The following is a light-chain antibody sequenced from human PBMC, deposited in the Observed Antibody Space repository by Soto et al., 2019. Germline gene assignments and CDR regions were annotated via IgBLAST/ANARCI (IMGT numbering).Light chain of an antibody. CDR3: QQYNTYAT. V-gene: IGKV1-5*01. J-gene: IGKJ5*01. Sequence: DIHLTQSPSTLSAAVGGSVTITCRASQNIRNLLAWYQQKPGKAPKPLIYDASTLKTGVPSRFSGSGSGSEFNFTITGLQPDDFATYFCQQYNTYATFGQGTRLEI. CDR1: QNIRNL. CDR2: DAS.